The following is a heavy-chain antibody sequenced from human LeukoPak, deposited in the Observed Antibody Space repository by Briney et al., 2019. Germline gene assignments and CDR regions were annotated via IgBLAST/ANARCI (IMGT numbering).Heavy chain of an antibody. J-gene: IGHJ4*02. CDR2: LNSDGSIT. D-gene: IGHD6-19*01. Sequence: PGGPLRLSCEASGFAFSTYWMHWVRQAPGKGLVWVSRLNSDGSITTYADSVKGRFTISRDNAKNTLYLQMNSLRAEDTAVYYCARVLGTGYASGWFGGAFDYWGQGSLVTVSS. CDR3: ARVLGTGYASGWFGGAFDY. CDR1: GFAFSTYW. V-gene: IGHV3-74*03.